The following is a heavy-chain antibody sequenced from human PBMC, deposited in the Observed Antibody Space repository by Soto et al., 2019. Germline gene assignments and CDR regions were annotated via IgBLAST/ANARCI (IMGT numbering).Heavy chain of an antibody. D-gene: IGHD6-19*01. J-gene: IGHJ4*02. Sequence: VQLVESGGGVVQPGRSLRLSCAASGFTFSDYAMHWVRQAPGKRLEWVAVVSHDGRNTHYEDSVKGRFTISRDSSKNTVSLEMTSLRAEDTAVYYCAKGGRQWLVTSDFNYWGQGALVTVSS. CDR2: VSHDGRNT. V-gene: IGHV3-30*18. CDR1: GFTFSDYA. CDR3: AKGGRQWLVTSDFNY.